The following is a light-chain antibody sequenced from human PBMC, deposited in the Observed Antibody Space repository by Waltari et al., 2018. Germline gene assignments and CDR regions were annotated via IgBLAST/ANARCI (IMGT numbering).Light chain of an antibody. V-gene: IGKV4-1*01. CDR2: WDS. CDR1: QKILYSPKNKNQ. J-gene: IGKJ1*01. Sequence: DIVMTQSPESLAVSLGERATINCKSSQKILYSPKNKNQLAWYKQKPGQPPKVLIDWDSTRESGGPDRCSGSGAGRDVTLTISSLQAEDVAVYYCQQYYNSWTFGQGTKVEIK. CDR3: QQYYNSWT.